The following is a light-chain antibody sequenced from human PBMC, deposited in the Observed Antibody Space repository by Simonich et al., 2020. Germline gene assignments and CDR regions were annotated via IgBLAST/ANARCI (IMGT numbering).Light chain of an antibody. V-gene: IGKV4-1*01. Sequence: DIVMTQSPDSLAVSPGERATINCKSSQSVLYISNNKNYLALYQQKPGQPPKLLIYWASTRESGVPDRFSGSGSGTDFTLTISSLQAEDVAVYYCQQYYSTPFTFGPGTKVDIK. J-gene: IGKJ3*01. CDR1: QSVLYISNNKNY. CDR2: WAS. CDR3: QQYYSTPFT.